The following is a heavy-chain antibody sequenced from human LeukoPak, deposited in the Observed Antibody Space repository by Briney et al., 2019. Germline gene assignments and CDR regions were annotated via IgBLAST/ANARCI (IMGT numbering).Heavy chain of an antibody. V-gene: IGHV4-59*01. Sequence: PSETLSLTCTVSGGSFSSYHWSWIRQPPGKRLEWIGYMYYSGNTIYNPSLKSRVTISVDRSKNQFSLKLTSVTAADTAVYYCAGAPVVVQFDYWGQGTLVTVSS. D-gene: IGHD2-15*01. CDR1: GGSFSSYH. J-gene: IGHJ4*02. CDR2: MYYSGNT. CDR3: AGAPVVVQFDY.